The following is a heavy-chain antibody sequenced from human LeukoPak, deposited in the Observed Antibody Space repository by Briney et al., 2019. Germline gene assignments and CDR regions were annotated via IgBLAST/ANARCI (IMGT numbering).Heavy chain of an antibody. D-gene: IGHD6-6*01. Sequence: GASVKVSCKASGYTFTNYTINWVRLAPGQGLEWMGWIDTNTGNPTYAQGFTGRFVFSLDTSVTTTYLQISSLKAEDTAVYYCARDSSSSFDYWGQGTLVTVSS. CDR1: GYTFTNYT. J-gene: IGHJ4*02. CDR3: ARDSSSSFDY. CDR2: IDTNTGNP. V-gene: IGHV7-4-1*02.